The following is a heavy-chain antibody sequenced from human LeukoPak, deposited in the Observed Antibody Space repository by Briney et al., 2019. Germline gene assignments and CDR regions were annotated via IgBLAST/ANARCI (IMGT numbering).Heavy chain of an antibody. V-gene: IGHV4-59*11. CDR1: GGSISSHY. CDR3: ARVKSYEFDY. Sequence: SETLSLTCTVSGGSISSHYWSWIRQPPGKGLEWIGYIYYRGSTNYNPSLKSRVTISVDTSKNQFSLKLSSVTAADTAVYYCARVKSYEFDYWGQGTLVTVSS. CDR2: IYYRGST. D-gene: IGHD3-16*02. J-gene: IGHJ4*02.